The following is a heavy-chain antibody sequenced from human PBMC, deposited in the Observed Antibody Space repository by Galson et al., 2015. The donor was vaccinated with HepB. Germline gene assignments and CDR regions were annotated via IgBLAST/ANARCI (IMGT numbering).Heavy chain of an antibody. CDR2: VSGTGSIT. J-gene: IGHJ3*01. Sequence: SLRLSCAASGFTFSSYAMSWVRQTPGEGLEWVSAVSGTGSITYYAESVRGRFTISRDNSKDIVFLQMHSLRVEDTAIYYCANHPWGGYFSIDAFDVWGLGTRVTVS. D-gene: IGHD3-3*01. CDR1: GFTFSSYA. CDR3: ANHPWGGYFSIDAFDV. V-gene: IGHV3-23*01.